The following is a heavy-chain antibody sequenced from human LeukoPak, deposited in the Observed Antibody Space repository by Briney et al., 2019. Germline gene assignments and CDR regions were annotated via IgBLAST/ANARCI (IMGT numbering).Heavy chain of an antibody. CDR3: ARDPYSGSYGDYYYYYMDV. V-gene: IGHV3-21*01. CDR1: GFTFSTYN. CDR2: ITSTSTYV. Sequence: PGGSLRLSCEAPGFTFSTYNMNWVRQAPGKRLEWGSSITSTSTYVFYADSVKGRCTISRDNAKNPLYLPLNSLRAEDTAVYYCARDPYSGSYGDYYYYYMDVWGKGTTVTISS. J-gene: IGHJ6*03. D-gene: IGHD1-26*01.